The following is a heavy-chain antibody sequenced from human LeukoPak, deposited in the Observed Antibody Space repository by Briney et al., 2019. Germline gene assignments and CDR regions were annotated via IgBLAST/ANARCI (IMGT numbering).Heavy chain of an antibody. D-gene: IGHD3-3*01. V-gene: IGHV4-34*01. CDR1: GGSFSGYY. CDR2: INHSGST. CDR3: ARDEGLRSPSYYYGMDV. J-gene: IGHJ6*02. Sequence: PSETLSLTCAVYGGSFSGYYWSWIRQPPGKGLEWIGEINHSGSTNYNPSLKSRVTISVDTSKNQFSLKLSSVTAADTAVYYCARDEGLRSPSYYYGMDVWGQGTTVTVSS.